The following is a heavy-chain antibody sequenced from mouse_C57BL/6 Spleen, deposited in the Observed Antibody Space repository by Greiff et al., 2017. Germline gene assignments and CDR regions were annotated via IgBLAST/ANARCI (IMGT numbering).Heavy chain of an antibody. CDR1: GYSITSGYY. V-gene: IGHV3-6*01. Sequence: EVKLMESGPGLVKPSQSLSLTCSVTGYSITSGYYWNWIRQFPGNKLEWMGYISYDGSNNYNPSLKNRNSITRDTSENPFFLKLNSVTTEATATCYGARWGIYDGYYEGIAYWGQGTLVTVSA. J-gene: IGHJ3*01. CDR3: ARWGIYDGYYEGIAY. CDR2: ISYDGSN. D-gene: IGHD2-3*01.